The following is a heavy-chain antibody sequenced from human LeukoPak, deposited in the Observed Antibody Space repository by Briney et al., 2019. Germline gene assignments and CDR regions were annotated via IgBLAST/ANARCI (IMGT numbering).Heavy chain of an antibody. CDR1: EFTFNTFS. Sequence: GGSLRLSCAASEFTFNTFSVNWVRQAPGKGLEWVSSISGGSTYIFYADSVKGRSTISRDNSKNTLYLQMNSLRAEDTAVYYCAHISSSWPDYWGQGTLVTVSS. V-gene: IGHV3-21*04. D-gene: IGHD6-13*01. CDR2: ISGGSTYI. CDR3: AHISSSWPDY. J-gene: IGHJ4*02.